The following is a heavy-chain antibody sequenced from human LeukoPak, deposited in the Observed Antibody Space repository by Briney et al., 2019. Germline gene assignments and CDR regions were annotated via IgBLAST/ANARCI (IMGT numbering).Heavy chain of an antibody. Sequence: GGSLRLSCVVSGFSFSDYEMNWVRQAPGEGLEWVSVIYSGGSTYYADSVKGRFTISRDNSKNTLYLQMNTLRAEDTAVYYCASRDYYDSSGYYDAFDIWGQGTMVTVSS. J-gene: IGHJ3*02. CDR3: ASRDYYDSSGYYDAFDI. D-gene: IGHD3-22*01. V-gene: IGHV3-53*01. CDR2: IYSGGST. CDR1: GFSFSDYE.